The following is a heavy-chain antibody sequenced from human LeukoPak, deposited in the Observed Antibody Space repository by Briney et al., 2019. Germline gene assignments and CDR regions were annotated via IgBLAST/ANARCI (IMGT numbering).Heavy chain of an antibody. CDR3: ARGTAYGGYVNY. Sequence: VASVTDSCMSTVYTFLYYLIHWLRQAPGQRLAWMGWINAGKGNTNYSQKFQDRVTITTDTSENTTYMQRSSLRTEDTAVYYCARGTAYGGYVNYWGQGTLVTVSS. D-gene: IGHD5-12*01. J-gene: IGHJ4*02. CDR1: VYTFLYYL. V-gene: IGHV1-3*01. CDR2: INAGKGNT.